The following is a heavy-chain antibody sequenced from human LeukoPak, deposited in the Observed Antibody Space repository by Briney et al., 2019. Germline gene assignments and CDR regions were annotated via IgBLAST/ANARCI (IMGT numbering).Heavy chain of an antibody. CDR3: TRDRTMTTVTTADY. V-gene: IGHV3-49*04. J-gene: IGHJ4*02. D-gene: IGHD4-17*01. CDR2: IRSKAYGGTT. CDR1: GFTFGDYA. Sequence: PGGSLRLSCTASGFTFGDYAMSWVRQAPGKGLEWVGFIRSKAYGGTTEYAASVKGRFTISRDDSKSIAYLQMNSLKTEDTAVYYCTRDRTMTTVTTADYWGQGTLVTVSS.